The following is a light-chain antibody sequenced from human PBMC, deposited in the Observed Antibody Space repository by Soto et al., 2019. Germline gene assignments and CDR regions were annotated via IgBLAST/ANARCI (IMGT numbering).Light chain of an antibody. CDR1: QTITRN. CDR2: DAS. CDR3: QQYNSYWT. Sequence: DIQMTQSPSSLSASVGDRVTIPCRASQTITRNLNWYQQKPGKAPKLLIYDASSLESGVPSRFSGSGSGTEFTLTISSLQPDDFATYYCQQYNSYWTFGQGTKVDIK. J-gene: IGKJ1*01. V-gene: IGKV1-5*01.